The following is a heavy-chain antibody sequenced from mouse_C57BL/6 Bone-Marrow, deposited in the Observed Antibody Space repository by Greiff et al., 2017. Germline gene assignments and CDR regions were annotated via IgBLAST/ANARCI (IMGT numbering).Heavy chain of an antibody. D-gene: IGHD1-1*01. J-gene: IGHJ3*01. V-gene: IGHV5-6*01. CDR3: ARPHSYGSSFAY. CDR2: ISSGGSYT. CDR1: GFTFSSYG. Sequence: EVQRVESGGDLVKPGGSLKLSCAASGFTFSSYGMSWVRQTPDKRLEWVATISSGGSYTYYPDSVKGRFTISRDNAKNTLYLQMSSLKSEDTAMYYCARPHSYGSSFAYWGQGTLVTVSA.